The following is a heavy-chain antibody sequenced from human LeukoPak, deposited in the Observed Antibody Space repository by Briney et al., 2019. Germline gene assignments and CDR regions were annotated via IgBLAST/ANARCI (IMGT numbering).Heavy chain of an antibody. J-gene: IGHJ6*03. CDR1: GFTFSSYA. V-gene: IGHV3-20*04. D-gene: IGHD3-22*01. Sequence: GGSLRLSCAASGFTFSSYAMSWVRQAPGKGLEWVSGINWNGGSTGYADSVKGRFTISRDNAKNSLYLQMNSLRAEDTALYYCARDDSSGYNYYYYMDVWGKGTTVTVSS. CDR3: ARDDSSGYNYYYYMDV. CDR2: INWNGGST.